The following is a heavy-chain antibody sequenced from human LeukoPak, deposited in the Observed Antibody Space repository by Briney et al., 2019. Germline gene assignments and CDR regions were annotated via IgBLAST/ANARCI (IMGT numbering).Heavy chain of an antibody. CDR1: GGSISSYY. D-gene: IGHD5-12*01. Sequence: SETLSLTCTVSGGSISSYYWSWIRQPPGKGLEWIGYIYYSGSTNYNPSLQSRVTISVDTSKNQFSLKLSSVTAADTAVYYCARKWPFDIWGQGTMVTVSS. V-gene: IGHV4-59*08. J-gene: IGHJ3*02. CDR3: ARKWPFDI. CDR2: IYYSGST.